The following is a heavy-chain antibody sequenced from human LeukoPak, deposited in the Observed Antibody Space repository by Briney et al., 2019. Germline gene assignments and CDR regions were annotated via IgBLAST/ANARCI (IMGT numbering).Heavy chain of an antibody. CDR2: LYDGGNS. Sequence: SEALSLTCTVSGGSISSSNFYRGWIRQPPGKGREWIGSLYDGGNSYYNPSLKSRVTISADTPKNQFSLKLTSVTAADMAVYYCVIMAGYWGQGVLVTVSS. CDR1: GGSISSSNFY. CDR3: VIMAGY. D-gene: IGHD3-10*01. J-gene: IGHJ4*02. V-gene: IGHV4-39*01.